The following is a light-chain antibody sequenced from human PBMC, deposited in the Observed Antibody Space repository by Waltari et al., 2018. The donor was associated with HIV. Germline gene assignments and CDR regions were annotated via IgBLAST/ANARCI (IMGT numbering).Light chain of an antibody. J-gene: IGLJ2*01. CDR2: SNN. Sequence: QSVLTQPPSASGTPGQRVTISCSGSRSHIGSTTVNWYQQLPGTAPKLLIDSNNQRPAGVPDRFAGAKAGTAASLAISGLQAEVEAEYYCATWDDSLNGPVVGGGTQLTVL. V-gene: IGLV1-44*01. CDR1: RSHIGSTT. CDR3: ATWDDSLNGPV.